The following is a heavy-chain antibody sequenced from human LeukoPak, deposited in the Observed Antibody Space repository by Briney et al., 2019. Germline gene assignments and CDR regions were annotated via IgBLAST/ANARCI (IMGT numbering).Heavy chain of an antibody. V-gene: IGHV1-8*01. J-gene: IGHJ4*02. D-gene: IGHD3-10*01. CDR2: MNPNTGNT. Sequence: ASVKVSCKASGYTFTSYDINWLRQATGQGLEWMGWMNPNTGNTGYAQKFRGRVSMTRKTYISTAYMELSSLRSEDTAVYYCARKFVGSRGYYFDYWGQGTLVTVSS. CDR1: GYTFTSYD. CDR3: ARKFVGSRGYYFDY.